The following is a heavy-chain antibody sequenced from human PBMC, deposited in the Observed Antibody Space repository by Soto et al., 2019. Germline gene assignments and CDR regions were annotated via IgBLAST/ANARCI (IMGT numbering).Heavy chain of an antibody. CDR1: GGSIRLDDYY. V-gene: IGHV4-30-4*01. Sequence: SETLSLTCTVSGGSIRLDDYYWSWIRQAPGRGLEWIGYIPSSGCIYYNPSLKSRATMSIDTAGNQFSLKLSSVTVADTAVYYCARDLDGLHDDTSGPFPRPGWGQGTLVTVSS. CDR2: IPSSGCI. CDR3: ARDLDGLHDDTSGPFPRPG. J-gene: IGHJ1*01. D-gene: IGHD3-22*01.